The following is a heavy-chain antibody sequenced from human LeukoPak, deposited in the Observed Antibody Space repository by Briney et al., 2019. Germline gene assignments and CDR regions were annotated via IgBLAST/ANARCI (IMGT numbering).Heavy chain of an antibody. D-gene: IGHD6-19*01. CDR2: ISGSGGST. Sequence: GGSLRLSCAASGFTFGTYWRHWVRQAPGKGLEWVSAISGSGGSTYYADSVKGRFTISRDNSKNTLYLQMNSLRAEATAVYYCAKVLAVAGTMIDYWGQGTLVTVSS. V-gene: IGHV3-23*01. CDR3: AKVLAVAGTMIDY. CDR1: GFTFGTYW. J-gene: IGHJ4*02.